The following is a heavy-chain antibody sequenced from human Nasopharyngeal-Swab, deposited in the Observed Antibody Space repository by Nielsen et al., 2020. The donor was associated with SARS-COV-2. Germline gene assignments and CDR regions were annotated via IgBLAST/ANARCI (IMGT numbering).Heavy chain of an antibody. J-gene: IGHJ3*02. CDR2: INGDGDRA. Sequence: GESLKISCAVSGFTPDYNMHWVRHVPGKGLEWVSLINGDGDRASYADSVRGRFVVSRDNSKSSVYLQMHSLRNEDTAFYYCVKDRSDYCSTTTCWSDGFDTWGQGTMVTVSS. CDR3: VKDRSDYCSTTTCWSDGFDT. CDR1: GFTPDYN. D-gene: IGHD1-1*01. V-gene: IGHV3-43*01.